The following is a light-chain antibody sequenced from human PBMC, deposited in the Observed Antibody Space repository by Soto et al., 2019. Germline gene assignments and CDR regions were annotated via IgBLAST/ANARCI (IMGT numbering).Light chain of an antibody. CDR1: QSVSNN. J-gene: IGKJ1*01. V-gene: IGKV3-15*01. Sequence: EIVMTQSPATLSVSPGERATLSCRASQSVSNNLAWYQQKPGQAPRFLIYGASTRATGVPARFSGSGSGTEFTLTICSLQSEDFAVYYCQQYNNWPRTFGQGTKVEIK. CDR3: QQYNNWPRT. CDR2: GAS.